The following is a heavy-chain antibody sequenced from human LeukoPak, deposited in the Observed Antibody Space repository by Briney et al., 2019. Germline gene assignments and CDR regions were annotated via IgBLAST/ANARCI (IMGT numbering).Heavy chain of an antibody. CDR1: GGTFSSYA. CDR2: IIPIFGTA. D-gene: IGHD3-10*01. J-gene: IGHJ4*02. V-gene: IGHV1-69*13. Sequence: ASVKVSCKASGGTFSSYAISWVRQASGQGLEWMGGIIPIFGTANYAQKFQGRVTITADESTSTAYMELSSLRSEDTAVYYCARGAYYGSGSYYNPHFDYWGQGTLVTVSS. CDR3: ARGAYYGSGSYYNPHFDY.